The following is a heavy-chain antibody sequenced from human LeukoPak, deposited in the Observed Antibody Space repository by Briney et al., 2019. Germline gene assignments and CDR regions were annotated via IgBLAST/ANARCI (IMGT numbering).Heavy chain of an antibody. CDR2: INHSGST. J-gene: IGHJ6*04. Sequence: SETLSLTCAVYGGSFSGYYWSWIRQPPGKGLEWIGEINHSGSTNCNPSLKSRVTISVDTSKNQFSLKLSSVTAADTAVYYCARGFRLRYFDWLSYYYGMDVWGKGTTVTVSS. D-gene: IGHD3-9*01. V-gene: IGHV4-34*01. CDR3: ARGFRLRYFDWLSYYYGMDV. CDR1: GGSFSGYY.